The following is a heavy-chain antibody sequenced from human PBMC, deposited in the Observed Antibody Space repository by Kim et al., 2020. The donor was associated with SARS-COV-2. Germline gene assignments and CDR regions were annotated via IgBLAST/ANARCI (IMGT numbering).Heavy chain of an antibody. V-gene: IGHV3-11*01. D-gene: IGHD3-22*01. CDR1: GFTFSDYY. Sequence: GGSLRLSCAASGFTFSDYYMSWIRQAPGKGLEWVSYISSSGSTIYYADSVKGRFTISRDNAKNSLYLQMNSLRAEDTAVYYCARDRYDSSGYYYYYYYMDVWGKGTTVTVSS. CDR2: ISSSGSTI. J-gene: IGHJ6*03. CDR3: ARDRYDSSGYYYYYYYMDV.